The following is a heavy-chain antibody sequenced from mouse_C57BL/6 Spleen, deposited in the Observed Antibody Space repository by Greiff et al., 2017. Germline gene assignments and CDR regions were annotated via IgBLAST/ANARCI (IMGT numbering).Heavy chain of an antibody. Sequence: VQLQQSGPELVKPGASVKISCKASGYAFSSSWMNWVKQRPGKGLEWIGRIYPGDGDTNYNGKFKGKATLTADKSSSTAYMQLSSLTSEDSAVYFCASRFDYDVDYYAMDYWGQGTSVTVSS. V-gene: IGHV1-82*01. CDR2: IYPGDGDT. D-gene: IGHD2-4*01. CDR3: ASRFDYDVDYYAMDY. CDR1: GYAFSSSW. J-gene: IGHJ4*01.